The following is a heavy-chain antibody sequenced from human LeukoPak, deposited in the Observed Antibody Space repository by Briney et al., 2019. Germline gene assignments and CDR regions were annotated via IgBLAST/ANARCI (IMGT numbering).Heavy chain of an antibody. Sequence: GGSLRLSCAASGFTVSSNYMSWVRQAPGKGLEWVSVIYSDGSTYYADSVKGRFTISRDNSKNTLYLQLNSLRAEDTAVYYCARAKSGYSYVIDYWGQGTLVTVSS. CDR1: GFTVSSNY. CDR3: ARAKSGYSYVIDY. D-gene: IGHD5-18*01. J-gene: IGHJ4*02. CDR2: IYSDGST. V-gene: IGHV3-53*01.